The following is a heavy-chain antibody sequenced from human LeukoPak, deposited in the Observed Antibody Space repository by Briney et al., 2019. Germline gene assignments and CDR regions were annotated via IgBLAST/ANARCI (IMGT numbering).Heavy chain of an antibody. Sequence: GGSLRLSCAASGFTFSPLGMSWVRQAPGKGLEWVSAISGSGGSTYYADSVKGRFTISRDNSKNTLYLQMNSLRAEDTAVYYCAKYGDYAFGYWGQGTLVTVSS. V-gene: IGHV3-23*01. D-gene: IGHD4-17*01. CDR2: ISGSGGST. CDR3: AKYGDYAFGY. J-gene: IGHJ4*02. CDR1: GFTFSPLG.